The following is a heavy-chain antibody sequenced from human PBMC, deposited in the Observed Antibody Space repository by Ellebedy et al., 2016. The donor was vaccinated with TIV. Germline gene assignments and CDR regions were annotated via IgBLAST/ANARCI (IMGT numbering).Heavy chain of an antibody. CDR2: IWSDGSNK. CDR1: GFTFSSYG. CDR3: ARDSDYLAGYYYGMDV. J-gene: IGHJ6*02. Sequence: GESLKISCAASGFTFSSYGMHWVRQAPGKGLEWVAVIWSDGSNKYYADSVKGRFTISRDNSKNTLYLQMNSLRAEDTAVYYCARDSDYLAGYYYGMDVWGQGTTVTVSS. D-gene: IGHD2/OR15-2a*01. V-gene: IGHV3-33*01.